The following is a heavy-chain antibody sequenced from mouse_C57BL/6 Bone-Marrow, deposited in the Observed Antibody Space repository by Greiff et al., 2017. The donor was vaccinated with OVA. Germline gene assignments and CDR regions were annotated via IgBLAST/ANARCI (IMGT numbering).Heavy chain of an antibody. J-gene: IGHJ4*01. CDR3: ARWYYAMDY. Sequence: QVQLQQSGADLAKPGASVKLSCTASGYTFTSYWMHWVKQRPGQGLEWIGYINPSSGYTKYNQKFNNKATLTADKSSSTAYMQLSSLTYEDSAVYYCARWYYAMDYWGQGTSVTVSS. CDR2: INPSSGYT. V-gene: IGHV1-7*01. CDR1: GYTFTSYW.